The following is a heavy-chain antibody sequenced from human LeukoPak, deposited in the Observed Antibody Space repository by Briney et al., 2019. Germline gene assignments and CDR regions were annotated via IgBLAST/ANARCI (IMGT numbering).Heavy chain of an antibody. Sequence: GASVKVSCKGSGYTLTAYYIYWVRQARGRGLEWMGRINPNSGGTDYAQNFQGRVTMTRNTPISTAYMELSRLRSDDTAVYYCARGYCSGGTCYLVENWLDPWGQGTLVTVSS. J-gene: IGHJ5*02. CDR3: ARGYCSGGTCYLVENWLDP. CDR2: INPNSGGT. V-gene: IGHV1-2*06. D-gene: IGHD2-15*01. CDR1: GYTLTAYY.